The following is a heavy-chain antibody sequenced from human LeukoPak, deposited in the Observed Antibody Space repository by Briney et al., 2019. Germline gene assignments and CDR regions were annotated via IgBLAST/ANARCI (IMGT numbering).Heavy chain of an antibody. CDR1: GYTFTSYA. CDR2: INAGNGNT. V-gene: IGHV1-3*01. Sequence: ASVKVSCKASGYTFTSYAMHWVRQAPGQRLEWMGWINAGNGNTKYSQKFQGRVTITRDTSASTAYMELGSLRSEDTAVYYCASSYYDILTGYSTFDYWGQGTLVTVSS. D-gene: IGHD3-9*01. CDR3: ASSYYDILTGYSTFDY. J-gene: IGHJ4*02.